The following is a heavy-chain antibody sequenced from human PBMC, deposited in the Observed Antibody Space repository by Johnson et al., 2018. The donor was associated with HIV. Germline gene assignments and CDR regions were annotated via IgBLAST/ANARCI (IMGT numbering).Heavy chain of an antibody. Sequence: VQLVESGGGLVKPGGSLRLSCAASGFTFSNAWMSWVRQAPGKGLEWVGRIKSKTDGGATDYAAPVKGRFTISRDDSKNTLYLQMNSLKTEETAVYYCTTGLSSVKGAFDIWGQGTMVTVSS. J-gene: IGHJ3*02. CDR3: TTGLSSVKGAFDI. D-gene: IGHD5/OR15-5a*01. CDR2: IKSKTDGGAT. V-gene: IGHV3-15*01. CDR1: GFTFSNAW.